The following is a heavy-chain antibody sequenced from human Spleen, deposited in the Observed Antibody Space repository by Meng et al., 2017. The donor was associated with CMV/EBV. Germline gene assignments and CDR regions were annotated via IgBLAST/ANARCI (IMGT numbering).Heavy chain of an antibody. V-gene: IGHV4-59*01. J-gene: IGHJ3*02. CDR2: VYHSGTT. CDR1: GGSIRNFY. CDR3: ARGHCTTTTCYDGAFDI. D-gene: IGHD2-2*01. Sequence: SETLSLTCTVSGGSIRNFYWSWIRQSPGKRLKWIGYVYHSGTTNYNPSLKSRVAMSVDTSRNQFSLKLSSVTAADTAVYYCARGHCTTTTCYDGAFDIWGQGTMVTVSS.